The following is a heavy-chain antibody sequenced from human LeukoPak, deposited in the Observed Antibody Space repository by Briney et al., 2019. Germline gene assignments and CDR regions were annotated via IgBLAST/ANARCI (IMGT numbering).Heavy chain of an antibody. J-gene: IGHJ4*02. CDR3: ARVLLPGAG. CDR2: ISSESTTI. D-gene: IGHD2-2*01. Sequence: GGSLRLSCVVSGFIFSGYSMIWVRQRPGKGLECISFISSESTTIEYADSVRGRFTISRDDANNSLFLTMNNLRADDTAVYYCARVLLPGAGWGQGTLVTVSS. CDR1: GFIFSGYS. V-gene: IGHV3-48*01.